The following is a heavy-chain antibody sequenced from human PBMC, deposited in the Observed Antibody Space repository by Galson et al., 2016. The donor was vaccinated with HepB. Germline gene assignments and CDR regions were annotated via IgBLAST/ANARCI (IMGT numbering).Heavy chain of an antibody. V-gene: IGHV3-74*01. CDR3: ARWSSGLS. J-gene: IGHJ4*02. CDR2: INDDGTNT. D-gene: IGHD6-19*01. Sequence: SLRLSCAASGFTFSNYWMHWIRQAPGKGLVWVPRINDDGTNTNYADSVKGRFTISRDNAKNTLYLQMNSLRADDTAVYYCARWSSGLSWGQGTLVTVSS. CDR1: GFTFSNYW.